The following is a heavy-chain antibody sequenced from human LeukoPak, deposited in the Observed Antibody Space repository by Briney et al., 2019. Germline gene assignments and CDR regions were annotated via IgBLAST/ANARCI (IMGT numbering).Heavy chain of an antibody. CDR3: ARDIRPRVESCDY. V-gene: IGHV1-2*02. CDR2: INPNSGGT. CDR1: GYGFTDYH. J-gene: IGHJ4*02. Sequence: ASVKVSCKTSGYGFTDYHIHWVRQAPGQGLEWMGWINPNSGGTNYAQKIQGRVTMTRDTSINTAYMELRGLRSDDTAVYFCARDIRPRVESCDYWGQGTLVAVSS. D-gene: IGHD3-3*01.